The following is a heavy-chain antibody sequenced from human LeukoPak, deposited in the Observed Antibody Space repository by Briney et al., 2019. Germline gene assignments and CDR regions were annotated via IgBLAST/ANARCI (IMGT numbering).Heavy chain of an antibody. CDR2: ISSSSYI. J-gene: IGHJ4*02. CDR1: GFTFSSYS. V-gene: IGHV3-21*01. Sequence: GGSLRLSCAASGFTFSSYSMNWVRQAPGKGLEWVSSISSSSYIYYADSVKGRFTISRDNAKNSLYLQMNSLRAEDTAVYYCARKEVYSNHPIDYWGQGTLVTVSS. D-gene: IGHD4-11*01. CDR3: ARKEVYSNHPIDY.